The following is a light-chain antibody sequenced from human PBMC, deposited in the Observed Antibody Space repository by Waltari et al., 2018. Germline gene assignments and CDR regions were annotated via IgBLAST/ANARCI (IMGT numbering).Light chain of an antibody. Sequence: QSALTQPASVSGSPGQSITISCTGTSSDVGSYNLVSWYQQHPGTAPKLMIYEVSTRPSGVSKRFSGSKSANTASLTISGIQADAEADYYCCSYAGSLSKVFGGGTKLPVL. CDR1: SSDVGSYNL. J-gene: IGLJ2*01. CDR2: EVS. CDR3: CSYAGSLSKV. V-gene: IGLV2-23*02.